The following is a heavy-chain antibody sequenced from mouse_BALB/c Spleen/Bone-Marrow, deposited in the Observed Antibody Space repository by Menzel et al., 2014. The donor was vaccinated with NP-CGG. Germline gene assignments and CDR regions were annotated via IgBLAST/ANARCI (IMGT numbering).Heavy chain of an antibody. J-gene: IGHJ4*01. D-gene: IGHD1-1*01. CDR1: GYTFTGYW. V-gene: IGHV1S81*02. CDR3: ARLIYGSSYIVDF. Sequence: QVQLQQSGAELVKPGASVKLSCKASGYTFTGYWMHWVKQRPGQGLEWIGEINPSNGRTNYNEKFKTMATLNVDKSSXTAYMQLSRLTSEDSAVVYCARLIYGSSYIVDFWGQGTSVTVSS. CDR2: INPSNGRT.